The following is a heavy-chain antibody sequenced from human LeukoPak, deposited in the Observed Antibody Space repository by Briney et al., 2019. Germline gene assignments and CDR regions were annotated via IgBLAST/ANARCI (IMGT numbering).Heavy chain of an antibody. Sequence: SETLSLTCTVSGASISNYYWSWIRQPPGKGLEWIGYIYYSGSTNYNPSLKSRVTISVDTSKNQFSLKLSSVTAADTAVYYCARGGPHYGSGSSSNYYYYYGMDVWGQGTTVTVSS. V-gene: IGHV4-59*01. CDR1: GASISNYY. J-gene: IGHJ6*02. D-gene: IGHD3-10*01. CDR2: IYYSGST. CDR3: ARGGPHYGSGSSSNYYYYYGMDV.